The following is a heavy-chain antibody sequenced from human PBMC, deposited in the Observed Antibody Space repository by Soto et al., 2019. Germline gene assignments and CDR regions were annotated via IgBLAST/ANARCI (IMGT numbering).Heavy chain of an antibody. CDR3: ARETGYGSGSYYFDY. Sequence: QVQLVQSGAEVKKPGASVKVSCKASGYTFTGYYMHWVRQAPGQGLEWMGWINPNSGGTNYAQKFQGWVTMTRDTSISTAYMELSRLRSDDTAVYYCARETGYGSGSYYFDYWGQGTLVTVSS. CDR2: INPNSGGT. J-gene: IGHJ4*02. V-gene: IGHV1-2*04. CDR1: GYTFTGYY. D-gene: IGHD3-10*01.